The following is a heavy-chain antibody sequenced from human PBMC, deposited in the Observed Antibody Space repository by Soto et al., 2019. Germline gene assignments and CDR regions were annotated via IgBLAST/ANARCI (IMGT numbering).Heavy chain of an antibody. CDR3: ARDQYSSGWYYFDY. CDR2: IYSGGST. J-gene: IGHJ4*02. Sequence: GGSLRLACAASGFIFGDYSMNWVRQAPGKGLEWVSVIYSGGSTYYADSVKGRFTISRDNSKNTLYLQMNSLRAEDTAVYYCARDQYSSGWYYFDYWGQGTLVTVSS. D-gene: IGHD6-19*01. V-gene: IGHV3-66*01. CDR1: GFIFGDYS.